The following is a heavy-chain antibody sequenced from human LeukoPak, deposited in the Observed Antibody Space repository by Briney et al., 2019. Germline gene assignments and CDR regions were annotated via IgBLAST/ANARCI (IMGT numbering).Heavy chain of an antibody. D-gene: IGHD5-12*01. CDR2: ISYDGSNK. V-gene: IGHV3-30-3*01. CDR1: AFTFSNYT. J-gene: IGHJ4*02. Sequence: PGGSLRLSCAASAFTFSNYTMHWVRQAPGKGLEWVAVISYDGSNKYYADSVKGRSTISRDNSKNTLYLQMNSLRGEDTAVYYCARIPRTWLRFPYFDYWGQGTLVTVSS. CDR3: ARIPRTWLRFPYFDY.